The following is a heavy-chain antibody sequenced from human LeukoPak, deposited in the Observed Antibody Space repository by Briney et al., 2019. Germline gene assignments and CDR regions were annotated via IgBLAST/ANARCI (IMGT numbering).Heavy chain of an antibody. V-gene: IGHV3-74*03. D-gene: IGHD2/OR15-2a*01. CDR1: GFTFSNYW. CDR2: ISTDGSST. J-gene: IGHJ4*02. CDR3: VGEYDY. Sequence: GGSLRLSCAASGFTFSNYWMHWVRQAPGKGLVWVSRISTDGSSTTYADSVKGRFTISRDNAKNTLYLEMNSLRAEDTAVYYCVGEYDYWGQGTLVTVSS.